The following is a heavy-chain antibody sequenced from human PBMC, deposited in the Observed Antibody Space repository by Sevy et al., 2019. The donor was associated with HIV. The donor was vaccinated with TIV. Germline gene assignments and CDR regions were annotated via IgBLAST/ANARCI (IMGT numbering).Heavy chain of an antibody. V-gene: IGHV3-30*02. CDR2: IRYDGSNK. J-gene: IGHJ6*02. CDR3: AKDERIGAAGSFSRGDV. D-gene: IGHD6-13*01. Sequence: GGSLRLSCAASGFTFSSYGMHWVRQAPGKGLEWVAFIRYDGSNKYYADSVKGRFTISRDNSKNTLYLQMNSLRAEDTAVYYCAKDERIGAAGSFSRGDVWGQGTTVTVSS. CDR1: GFTFSSYG.